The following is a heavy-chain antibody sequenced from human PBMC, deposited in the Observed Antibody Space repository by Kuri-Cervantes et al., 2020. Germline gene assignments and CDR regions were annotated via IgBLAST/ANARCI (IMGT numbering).Heavy chain of an antibody. Sequence: LSLTCAASGFTFSSYSMSWVRQTPGKGLEWVSTISSSGGSTYFADSVKGRFTISRDNSKSTLYLQMNSLRAEDTAVYYCAKDQVGAAAPGYWGQGTLVTVSS. CDR3: AKDQVGAAAPGY. J-gene: IGHJ4*02. D-gene: IGHD1-26*01. V-gene: IGHV3-23*01. CDR2: ISSSGGST. CDR1: GFTFSSYS.